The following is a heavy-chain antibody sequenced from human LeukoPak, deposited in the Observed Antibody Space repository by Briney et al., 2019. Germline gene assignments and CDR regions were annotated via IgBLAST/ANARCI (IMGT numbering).Heavy chain of an antibody. CDR2: TWGSSGPT. D-gene: IGHD3-3*01. V-gene: IGHV3-48*01. CDR1: GFTFSSYS. J-gene: IGHJ4*02. Sequence: GGSLRLSCAASGFTFSSYSMNWVRQAPGKGLEWISYTWGSSGPTYYADSVKGRFTISRDDSKNTAYLQMNSLRTEDTAVYYCTTYKSGHYWGQGTLVTVSS. CDR3: TTYKSGHY.